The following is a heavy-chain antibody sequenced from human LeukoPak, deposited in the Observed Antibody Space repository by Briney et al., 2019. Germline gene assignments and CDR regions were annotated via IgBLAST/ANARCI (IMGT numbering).Heavy chain of an antibody. CDR3: ARGPPNWGMVGY. CDR1: GYTFTGFD. V-gene: IGHV1-8*01. J-gene: IGHJ4*02. Sequence: ASVKVSCKASGYTFTGFDFNWVRQATGQGLEWMGWMKSNNGHTGYAQKFQGRATMTRDTSISTAYMELSSLTFEDTAVYYCARGPPNWGMVGYWGQGTLVTVSS. CDR2: MKSNNGHT. D-gene: IGHD7-27*01.